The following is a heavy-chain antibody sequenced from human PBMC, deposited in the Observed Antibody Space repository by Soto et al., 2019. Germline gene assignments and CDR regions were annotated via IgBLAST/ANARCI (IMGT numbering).Heavy chain of an antibody. CDR3: AKDLLRYCSSTSCYWVDY. CDR2: ISYDGSNK. CDR1: GFTFSSYG. J-gene: IGHJ4*02. V-gene: IGHV3-30*18. D-gene: IGHD2-2*01. Sequence: QVQLVESGGGVVQPGRSLRLSCAASGFTFSSYGMHWVRQAPGKGLEWVAVISYDGSNKYYADSVKGRFTISRDNSKNTLYLQMNILRAEDTAVYYCAKDLLRYCSSTSCYWVDYCGQGTLVTVSS.